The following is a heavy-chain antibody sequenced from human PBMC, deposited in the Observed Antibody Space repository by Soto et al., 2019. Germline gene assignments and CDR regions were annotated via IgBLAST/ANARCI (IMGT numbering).Heavy chain of an antibody. CDR2: IYYSGST. CDR1: GGSISSGGYY. J-gene: IGHJ6*02. V-gene: IGHV4-31*03. Sequence: SETLSLTCTVSGGSISSGGYYWSWIRQHPGKGLEWIGYIYYSGSTYYNPSLKSRVTISVDTSKNQFSLKLSSVTAADTAVYYCARAEVTGLSTKENYYYYGMDVWGQGTTVTVSS. D-gene: IGHD2-2*01. CDR3: ARAEVTGLSTKENYYYYGMDV.